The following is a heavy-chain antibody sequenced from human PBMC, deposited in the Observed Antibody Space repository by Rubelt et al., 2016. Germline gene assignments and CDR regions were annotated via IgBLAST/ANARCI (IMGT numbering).Heavy chain of an antibody. CDR3: ARVPYSSGYYGATDY. CDR2: INHSGST. D-gene: IGHD3-22*01. V-gene: IGHV4-34*01. Sequence: QVQLQQWGAGLLKPSETLSLTCAVYGGSFTGYYWSWIRQPPGKGLEWIGEINHSGSTNYNPSPESRVTMQVDTSRIQFSLKLSSVTAADTAVYYCARVPYSSGYYGATDYWGQGTLVTVSS. J-gene: IGHJ4*02. CDR1: GGSFTGYY.